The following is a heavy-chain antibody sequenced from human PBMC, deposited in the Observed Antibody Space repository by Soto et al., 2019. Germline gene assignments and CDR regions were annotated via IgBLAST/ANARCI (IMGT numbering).Heavy chain of an antibody. CDR1: GFTFSSYG. V-gene: IGHV3-33*01. D-gene: IGHD6-19*01. CDR2: IWYDGSNK. J-gene: IGHJ4*02. Sequence: QVQLVESGGGVVQPGRSLRLSCAASGFTFSSYGMHWVRQAPGKGLEWVAVIWYDGSNKYYADSVKGRFTISRDNSKNTRYLQMNSLRAEDTAVYYCARDRSVAGRGHGYWGQGTLVTVSS. CDR3: ARDRSVAGRGHGY.